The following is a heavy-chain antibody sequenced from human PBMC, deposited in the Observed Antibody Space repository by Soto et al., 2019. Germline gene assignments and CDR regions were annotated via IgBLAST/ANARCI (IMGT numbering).Heavy chain of an antibody. CDR1: GYTFTSYD. V-gene: IGHV1-8*01. CDR2: MNPKSGNT. Sequence: ASVKVSCKASGYTFTSYDINWVRQDTGQGLERMGRMNPKSGNTGYAQKFQGRVTMTRNTSISTAYMELGSLRSDDTAVYYCAVSTRGYCSGGTCYSYYFDYWGQGTLVTVSS. CDR3: AVSTRGYCSGGTCYSYYFDY. D-gene: IGHD2-15*01. J-gene: IGHJ4*02.